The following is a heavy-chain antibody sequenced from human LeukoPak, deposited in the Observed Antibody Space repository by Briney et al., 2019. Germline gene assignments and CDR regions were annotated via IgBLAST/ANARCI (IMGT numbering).Heavy chain of an antibody. D-gene: IGHD2-2*01. CDR3: ARVAVPSSSFRPAGKLAYFDY. CDR2: IYYSGST. V-gene: IGHV4-61*01. Sequence: SETLSLTCTVPGGSVSSGSYYWSWIRQPPGKGLEWIGYIYYSGSTNYNPSLMSRVTMSVDTSKNQFSLKLSSVTAADTAVYYCARVAVPSSSFRPAGKLAYFDYWGQGTLVTVSS. CDR1: GGSVSSGSYY. J-gene: IGHJ4*02.